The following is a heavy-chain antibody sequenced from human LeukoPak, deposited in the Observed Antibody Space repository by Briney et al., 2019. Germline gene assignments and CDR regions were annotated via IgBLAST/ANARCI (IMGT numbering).Heavy chain of an antibody. Sequence: SQTLSLTCTVSGGSISSCGYYWSWIRQPPGKGLEWIVYIYHSGSTYYNPSLKSRVTISVDTSKNQFSLKLSSVTAADTAVYYCARAYVTQYCSGGSCYGLHDAFDIWGQGTMVTVSS. CDR2: IYHSGST. CDR3: ARAYVTQYCSGGSCYGLHDAFDI. D-gene: IGHD2-15*01. CDR1: GGSISSCGYY. V-gene: IGHV4-30-2*01. J-gene: IGHJ3*02.